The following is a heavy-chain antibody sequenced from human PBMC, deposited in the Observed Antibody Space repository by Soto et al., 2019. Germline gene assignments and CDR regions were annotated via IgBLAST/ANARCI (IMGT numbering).Heavy chain of an antibody. D-gene: IGHD2-2*01. CDR3: ARIGYCSSTSCYGAFFDY. CDR1: GGSISSYY. V-gene: IGHV4-59*01. Sequence: LSLTCTVSGGSISSYYWSWIRQPPGKGLEWIGYIYYSGSTNYNPSLKSRVTISVDTSKNQFSLKLSSVTAADTAVYYCARIGYCSSTSCYGAFFDYWGQGTLVTVSS. CDR2: IYYSGST. J-gene: IGHJ4*02.